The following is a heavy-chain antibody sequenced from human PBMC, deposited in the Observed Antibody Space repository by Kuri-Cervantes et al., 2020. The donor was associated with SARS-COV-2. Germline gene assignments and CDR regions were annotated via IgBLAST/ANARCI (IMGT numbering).Heavy chain of an antibody. Sequence: SLKISCAASGFTFSSYAMHWVRQAPGKGLEWVAVISYDGSNKYYADSVKGRFTISRDNAKNSLYLQMNSLRAEDTAVYYCARDGTVGYWGKGTLVTVSS. CDR1: GFTFSSYA. CDR3: ARDGTVGY. V-gene: IGHV3-30-3*01. CDR2: ISYDGSNK. D-gene: IGHD4-23*01. J-gene: IGHJ4*02.